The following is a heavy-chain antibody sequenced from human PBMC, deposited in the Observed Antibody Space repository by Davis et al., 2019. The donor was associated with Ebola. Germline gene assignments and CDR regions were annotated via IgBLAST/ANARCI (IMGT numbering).Heavy chain of an antibody. D-gene: IGHD2-15*01. CDR2: ISYDGSNK. V-gene: IGHV3-30-3*01. CDR1: GFTFSSYA. J-gene: IGHJ6*02. CDR3: ARGYCSGGSCFVYYYYGMDV. Sequence: GGSLRLSCAASGFTFSSYAMHWVRQAPGKGLEWVAVISYDGSNKYYADSVKGRFTISRDNSKNTLYLQMNSLRAEDTAVYYCARGYCSGGSCFVYYYYGMDVWGQGTTVTVSS.